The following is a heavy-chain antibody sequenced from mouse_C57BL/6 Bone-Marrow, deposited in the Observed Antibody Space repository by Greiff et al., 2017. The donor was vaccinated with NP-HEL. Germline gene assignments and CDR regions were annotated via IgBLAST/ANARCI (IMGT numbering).Heavy chain of an antibody. Sequence: EVQLVESGGGLVQPKGSLKLSCAASGFTFNTYAMHWVRQAPGKGLEWVARIRSKSSNYATYYSDSVKDRLTISRDDSQSMLYLQMNNLTSEDTAMYYCVRDLGLRHSFDVWGTGTTLTVSS. D-gene: IGHD2-4*01. CDR2: IRSKSSNYAT. CDR1: GFTFNTYA. V-gene: IGHV10-3*01. J-gene: IGHJ1*03. CDR3: VRDLGLRHSFDV.